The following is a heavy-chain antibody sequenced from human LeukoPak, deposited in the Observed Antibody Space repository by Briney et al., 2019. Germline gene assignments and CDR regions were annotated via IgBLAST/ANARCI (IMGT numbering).Heavy chain of an antibody. V-gene: IGHV3-15*01. CDR1: GFTFSNAW. D-gene: IGHD5-24*01. CDR3: PTGEMATTPFDS. J-gene: IGHJ4*02. CDR2: IKSKTDGGTT. Sequence: GGSLRLSCAASGFTFSNAWMSWVRQAPGKGLEWVGRIKSKTDGGTTDYSAPVKGRFTISSADSKNTLHVQMNSRKTEDTAVSYCPTGEMATTPFDSGGQGTLVTVSS.